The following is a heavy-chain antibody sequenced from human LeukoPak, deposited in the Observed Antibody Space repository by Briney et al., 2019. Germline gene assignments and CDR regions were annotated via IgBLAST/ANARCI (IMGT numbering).Heavy chain of an antibody. CDR1: GGSVNGYY. CDR2: IHYSGLT. CDR3: ARDPPEDEWNSLDS. V-gene: IGHV4-59*02. Sequence: SETLSLTCTVSGGSVNGYYWNWIRQPPGKGLEWIGFIHYSGLTVYSPSFQSRVTMSVDTSRSQFSLDLSSVTAADTALYYCARDPPEDEWNSLDSWGQGTLVTVSS. J-gene: IGHJ4*02. D-gene: IGHD1-7*01.